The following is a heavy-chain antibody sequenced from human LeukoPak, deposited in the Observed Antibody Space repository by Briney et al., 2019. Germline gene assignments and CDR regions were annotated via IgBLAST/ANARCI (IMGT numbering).Heavy chain of an antibody. CDR2: ISSTGATT. J-gene: IGHJ3*01. Sequence: GGSLRLSCAASGFTVSSYYMTWVRQAPGKGLEWVSAISSTGATTYYADSVKGRFTISRDNSKNTLYLQMNSLRAEDTAVYYCAREYSSSWSRAFDVWGQGTMVTVSS. D-gene: IGHD6-13*01. V-gene: IGHV3-23*01. CDR1: GFTVSSYY. CDR3: AREYSSSWSRAFDV.